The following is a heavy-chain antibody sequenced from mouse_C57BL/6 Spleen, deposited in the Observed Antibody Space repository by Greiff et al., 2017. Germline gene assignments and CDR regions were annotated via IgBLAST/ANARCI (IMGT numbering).Heavy chain of an antibody. D-gene: IGHD1-1*01. V-gene: IGHV1-26*01. CDR3: ARNVITTVVANWYFDV. CDR2: INPNNGGT. J-gene: IGHJ1*03. CDR1: GYTFTDYY. Sequence: EVQLQQSGPELVKPGASVKISCKASGYTFTDYYMNWVKQSHGKSLEWIGDINPNNGGTSYNQKFKGKATLTVDKSSSTAYMELRSLTSEDSAVYYCARNVITTVVANWYFDVWGTGTTVTVSS.